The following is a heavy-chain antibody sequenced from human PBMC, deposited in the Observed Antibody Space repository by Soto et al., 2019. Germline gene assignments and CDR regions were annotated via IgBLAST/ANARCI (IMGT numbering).Heavy chain of an antibody. J-gene: IGHJ6*02. CDR2: IYYSGST. Sequence: SETLSLTCTVSGGSISSGGYYWSWIRQHPGKGLEWIGYIYYSGSTYYNPSLKSRVTISVDTSKNQFSLKLSSVTAADTAVYYCARDRSYGDYLDDYGMDVWGQGTTVTVSS. CDR1: GGSISSGGYY. CDR3: ARDRSYGDYLDDYGMDV. V-gene: IGHV4-31*03. D-gene: IGHD4-17*01.